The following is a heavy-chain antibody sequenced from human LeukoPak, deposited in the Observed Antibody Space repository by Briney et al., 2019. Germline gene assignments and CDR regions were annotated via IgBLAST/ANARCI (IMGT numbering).Heavy chain of an antibody. Sequence: PGGSLRLSCAASGFSFSTFGMHWVRQTPGKGLEWVSHISKDESNKYYADSVKGRFTISRDTSKNTLFLQMNSLRVEDTAVYYCAKDNPVLDYWGQEPWSPSPQ. V-gene: IGHV3-30*18. CDR3: AKDNPVLDY. CDR1: GFSFSTFG. J-gene: IGHJ4*01. CDR2: ISKDESNK.